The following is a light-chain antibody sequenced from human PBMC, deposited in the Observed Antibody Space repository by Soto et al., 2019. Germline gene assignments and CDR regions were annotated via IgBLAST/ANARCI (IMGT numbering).Light chain of an antibody. CDR2: GAS. V-gene: IGKV3-20*01. J-gene: IGKJ4*01. CDR3: LQRSSYPLT. Sequence: IVLTQSPGTLSLSPGERATLSCRASQSVIGSYLAWYQQKPGQAPRLLIYGASSRPTGIPDRFNGSGSGTDFTLTISRLEPEDFATYYCLQRSSYPLTFGGGTKVEIK. CDR1: QSVIGSY.